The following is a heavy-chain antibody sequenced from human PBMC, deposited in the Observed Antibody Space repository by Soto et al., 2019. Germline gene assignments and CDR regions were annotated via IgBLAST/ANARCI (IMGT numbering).Heavy chain of an antibody. CDR2: INHSGST. V-gene: IGHV4-34*01. J-gene: IGHJ5*02. CDR3: ARGSRPRRITMVRGVIRVHNWFDP. D-gene: IGHD3-10*01. Sequence: SETLSLTCAVYGGSFSGYYWSWIRQPPGKGLEWIGEINHSGSTNYNPSLKSRVTISVDTSKNQFSLKLSSVTAADTAVYYCARGSRPRRITMVRGVIRVHNWFDPWGQGTLVTLSS. CDR1: GGSFSGYY.